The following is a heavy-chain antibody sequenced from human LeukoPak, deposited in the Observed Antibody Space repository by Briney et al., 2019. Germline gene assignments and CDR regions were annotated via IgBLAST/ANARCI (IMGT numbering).Heavy chain of an antibody. CDR2: ISYDGSNK. Sequence: GGSLRLSCAASGFTFSSYGMHWVRQAPGKGLEWVAVISYDGSNKYYADSVKGRFTIPRDNSKNTLYLQMNSLRAEDTAVYYCAKDAEAAARGIGWFDPWGQGTLVTVSS. CDR3: AKDAEAAARGIGWFDP. CDR1: GFTFSSYG. D-gene: IGHD6-13*01. J-gene: IGHJ5*02. V-gene: IGHV3-30*18.